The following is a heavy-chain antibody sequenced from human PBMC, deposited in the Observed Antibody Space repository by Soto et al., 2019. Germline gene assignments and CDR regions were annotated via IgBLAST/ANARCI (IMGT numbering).Heavy chain of an antibody. V-gene: IGHV2-70*11. CDR2: IDWDDDK. Sequence: SGPTLVNPTQTLTLTCTFSGFSLSTSGMCVSWIRQPPGKALEWLARIDWDDDKYYSTSLKTRLTISKDTSKNQVVLTMTNMDPVDTATYYCARLVATRLYNWFDPCGQGTLVTVSS. D-gene: IGHD5-12*01. CDR3: ARLVATRLYNWFDP. J-gene: IGHJ5*02. CDR1: GFSLSTSGMC.